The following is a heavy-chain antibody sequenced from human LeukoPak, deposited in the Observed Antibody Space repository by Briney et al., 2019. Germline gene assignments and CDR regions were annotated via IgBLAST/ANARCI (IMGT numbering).Heavy chain of an antibody. CDR3: ALFSGRKGDAFDI. Sequence: GGSLRLSCAASGYTFSSYAMSWVRQAPGKGLEWVSAISGSGGSTYYVDSVEGRFAISRDNSKNTLYLQMNSLRAEDTAVYYCALFSGRKGDAFDIWGQGTMVTVSS. J-gene: IGHJ3*02. CDR1: GYTFSSYA. V-gene: IGHV3-23*01. D-gene: IGHD5-12*01. CDR2: ISGSGGST.